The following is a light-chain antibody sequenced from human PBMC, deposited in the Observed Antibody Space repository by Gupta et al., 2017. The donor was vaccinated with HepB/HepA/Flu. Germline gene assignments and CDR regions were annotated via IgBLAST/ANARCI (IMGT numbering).Light chain of an antibody. CDR1: HDISNS. V-gene: IGKV1-33*01. CDR2: DTS. Sequence: DIQMTQSPSSLSASVGDRVIITCQASHDISNSLNWYQQKPGEAPKLLIYDTSKWDIGVPSRFSGSRSGTDFTFTINSLQPEDFATYFCQQYDNVPRTFGRGTKLEMK. CDR3: QQYDNVPRT. J-gene: IGKJ2*01.